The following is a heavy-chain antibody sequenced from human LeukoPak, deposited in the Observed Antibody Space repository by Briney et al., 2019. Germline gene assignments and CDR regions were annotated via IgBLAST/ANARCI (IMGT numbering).Heavy chain of an antibody. V-gene: IGHV3-66*01. J-gene: IGHJ4*02. CDR3: ARVDSRTAQFDY. Sequence: GGSLRLSCAVSGFNVSGNYLNWVRQAPGKGPEWVSVIYSGGSTYYADSVKGRFTISRDNSKNTLYLQMNSLRAEDTAVYHCARVDSRTAQFDYWGQGTLVTVSS. D-gene: IGHD6-13*01. CDR1: GFNVSGNY. CDR2: IYSGGST.